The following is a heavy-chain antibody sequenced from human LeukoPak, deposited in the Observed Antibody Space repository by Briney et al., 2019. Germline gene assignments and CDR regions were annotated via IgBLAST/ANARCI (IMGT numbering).Heavy chain of an antibody. CDR1: GFTFNTYG. CDR2: IRYDGSNK. V-gene: IGHV3-30*02. D-gene: IGHD6-13*01. CDR3: AKDILFRQELGAAAGSDY. J-gene: IGHJ4*02. Sequence: GGSLRLSCAASGFTFNTYGMHWVHQAPGKGLEWVAFIRYDGSNKYYADSVKGRFTISRDNSKNTLYLQMNSLRVEDTALYYCAKDILFRQELGAAAGSDYWGQGTLVTVSS.